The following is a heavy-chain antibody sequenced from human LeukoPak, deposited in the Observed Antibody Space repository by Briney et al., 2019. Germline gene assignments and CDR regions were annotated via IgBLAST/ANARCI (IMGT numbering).Heavy chain of an antibody. J-gene: IGHJ4*02. Sequence: ASVKVSCKASGGTFSSYAISWVRQAPGQGLEWMGWISAYNGNTNYAQKLQGRVTMTTDTSTSTAYMELRSLRSDDTAVYYCARDSQEDTAVDYWGQGTLVTVSS. CDR2: ISAYNGNT. CDR3: ARDSQEDTAVDY. D-gene: IGHD5-18*01. V-gene: IGHV1-18*01. CDR1: GGTFSSYA.